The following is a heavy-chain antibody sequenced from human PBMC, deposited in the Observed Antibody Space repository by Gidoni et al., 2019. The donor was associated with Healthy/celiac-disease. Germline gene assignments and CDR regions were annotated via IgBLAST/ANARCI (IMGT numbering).Heavy chain of an antibody. Sequence: EGQLEQTGAEVTQHGESLKISGKGCGYSVTSYWLGWVRQIPGKGLAWMVILYPGDADTRYVPSFQVQVTISADKSISPAYLQWSILKASDTAMYYCARHKGPLPPPDYWGQGTLVTVSS. J-gene: IGHJ4*02. V-gene: IGHV5-51*01. CDR2: LYPGDADT. CDR3: ARHKGPLPPPDY. CDR1: GYSVTSYW.